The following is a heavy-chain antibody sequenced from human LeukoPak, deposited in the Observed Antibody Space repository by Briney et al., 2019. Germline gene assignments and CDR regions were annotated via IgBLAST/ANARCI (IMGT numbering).Heavy chain of an antibody. CDR3: AILLWPRTGQDY. Sequence: GASVKVSCKASGYTFTGYYMHWVRQAPGQGLEWMGWINPNSGGTNYAQKLQGRVTMTRDTSISTAYMELSRLRADDTAVYYCAILLWPRTGQDYWGQGTLVTVSS. V-gene: IGHV1-2*02. J-gene: IGHJ4*02. CDR2: INPNSGGT. CDR1: GYTFTGYY. D-gene: IGHD1-1*01.